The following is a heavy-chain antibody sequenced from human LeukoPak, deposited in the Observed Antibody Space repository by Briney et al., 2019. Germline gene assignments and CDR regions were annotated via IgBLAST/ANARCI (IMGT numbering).Heavy chain of an antibody. J-gene: IGHJ6*03. V-gene: IGHV3-49*04. CDR3: TREVDTAMDNKYYYYYYMDV. CDR1: GFTFGDYA. D-gene: IGHD5-18*01. Sequence: GGSLRLSCTASGFTFGDYAMSWVRQAPGKGLEWVGFIRSKAYGGTTEYAASVKGRFTISRDDSKSIAYLQMNSLKTEDTAVYYCTREVDTAMDNKYYYYYYMDVWGKGTTVTISS. CDR2: IRSKAYGGTT.